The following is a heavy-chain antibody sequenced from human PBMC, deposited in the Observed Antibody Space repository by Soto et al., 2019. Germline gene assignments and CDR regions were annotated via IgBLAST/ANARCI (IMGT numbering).Heavy chain of an antibody. D-gene: IGHD3-22*01. CDR3: AKLSITMIEGDDAFDI. CDR1: GFTFSSYG. V-gene: IGHV3-30*18. J-gene: IGHJ3*02. CDR2: ISYDGSNK. Sequence: PGGSLRLSCAASGFTFSSYGMHWVRQAPGKGLEWVAVISYDGSNKYYADSVKGRFTISRDNSKNTLYLQMNSLRAEDTAWFYCAKLSITMIEGDDAFDIWGQGTMVTVSS.